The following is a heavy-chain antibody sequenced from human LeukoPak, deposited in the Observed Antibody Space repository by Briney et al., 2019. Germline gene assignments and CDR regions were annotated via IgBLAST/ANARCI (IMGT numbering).Heavy chain of an antibody. J-gene: IGHJ6*03. V-gene: IGHV3-49*03. Sequence: GGSLRLSCTASGFTFGDYAMSWFRQAPGKGLEGVGFIRSKAYGGTTEYAASVKGRFTISRDDSKSIACLQMNSLKTEDTAVYYCTRALGSGWYGGNLPHKYYYMDVWGKGTTVTVSS. D-gene: IGHD6-19*01. CDR3: TRALGSGWYGGNLPHKYYYMDV. CDR2: IRSKAYGGTT. CDR1: GFTFGDYA.